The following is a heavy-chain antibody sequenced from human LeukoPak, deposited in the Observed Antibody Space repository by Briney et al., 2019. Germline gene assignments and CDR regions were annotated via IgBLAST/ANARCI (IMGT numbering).Heavy chain of an antibody. Sequence: GASVKVSCKASGYTFTGHYMHWVRQAPGQGLEWMGWINPNSGGTNYAQKFQGRVTMTRDTSISTAYMELSRLRSDDTAVYYCATEGFESSSSVDYWGQGTLVTVSS. CDR2: INPNSGGT. J-gene: IGHJ4*02. V-gene: IGHV1-2*02. D-gene: IGHD6-6*01. CDR3: ATEGFESSSSVDY. CDR1: GYTFTGHY.